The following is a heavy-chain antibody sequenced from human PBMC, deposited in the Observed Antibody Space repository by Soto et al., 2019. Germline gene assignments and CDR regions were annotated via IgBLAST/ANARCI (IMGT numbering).Heavy chain of an antibody. D-gene: IGHD2-15*01. J-gene: IGHJ6*02. CDR1: GGSISSGGYY. CDR2: TYYSGST. V-gene: IGHV4-31*03. CDR3: AGTVVVVAATPLYYYGMDV. Sequence: SETLSLTCTVSGGSISSGGYYWSWIRQHPGKGLEWIGYTYYSGSTYYNPSLKSRVTISVDTSKNQFSLKLSSVTAADTAVYYCAGTVVVVAATPLYYYGMDVWGQGTTVTVSS.